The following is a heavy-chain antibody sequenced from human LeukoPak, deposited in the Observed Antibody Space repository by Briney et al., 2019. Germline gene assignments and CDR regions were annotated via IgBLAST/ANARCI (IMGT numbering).Heavy chain of an antibody. CDR3: AKDPVIAASGHYYYYYMDV. Sequence: GGSLRLSCAASGFTFSSYGMHWVRQAPGKGLEWVAFIRYDGSNKYYADSVKGRFTISRGNSKNTLYLQMNSLRAEDTAVYYCAKDPVIAASGHYYYYYMDVWGKGTTVTVSS. J-gene: IGHJ6*03. D-gene: IGHD6-13*01. CDR1: GFTFSSYG. CDR2: IRYDGSNK. V-gene: IGHV3-30*02.